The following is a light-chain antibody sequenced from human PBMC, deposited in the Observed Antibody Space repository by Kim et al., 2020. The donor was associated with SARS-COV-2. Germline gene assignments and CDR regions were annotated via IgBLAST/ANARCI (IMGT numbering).Light chain of an antibody. CDR2: GKN. J-gene: IGLJ2*01. Sequence: VDLGQQVRITCQGDSLRSYYATWYQQKPGQAPILVIYGKNNRPSGIPDRFAGSSSGNTASLTITGTQAGDEADYYCNSRDSNNNVVFGGGTKLTVL. V-gene: IGLV3-19*01. CDR3: NSRDSNNNVV. CDR1: SLRSYY.